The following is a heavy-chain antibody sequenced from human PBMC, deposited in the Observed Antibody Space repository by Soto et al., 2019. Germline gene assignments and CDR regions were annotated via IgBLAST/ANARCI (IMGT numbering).Heavy chain of an antibody. CDR1: GDSVSSATYY. CDR3: ARDLGTANKHNWLDP. J-gene: IGHJ5*02. CDR2: IYYSGST. D-gene: IGHD1-7*01. Sequence: SETLSLTCTVSGDSVSSATYYWSWIRQPPGKALEWIGSIYYSGSTNYNPSLRSRIIMSVDTSKSQFSLNLSSVTAADTAVYYCARDLGTANKHNWLDPWGQGTRVTVSS. V-gene: IGHV4-61*01.